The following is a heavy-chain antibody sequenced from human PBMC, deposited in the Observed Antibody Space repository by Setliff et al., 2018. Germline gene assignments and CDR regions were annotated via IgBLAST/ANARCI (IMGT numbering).Heavy chain of an antibody. CDR1: GGSFSSFY. CDR2: INHSGTT. V-gene: IGHV4-34*01. CDR3: ARDPGVHSGTWCLDS. J-gene: IGHJ4*02. Sequence: SETLSLTCAVYGGSFSSFYWSWIRQPPGKGLEWIGEINHSGTTNYNPSLKSRVTISVDTSKKQFSLKLSSVTAADTAVYYCARDPGVHSGTWCLDSWGQGTQVTVSS. D-gene: IGHD2-8*01.